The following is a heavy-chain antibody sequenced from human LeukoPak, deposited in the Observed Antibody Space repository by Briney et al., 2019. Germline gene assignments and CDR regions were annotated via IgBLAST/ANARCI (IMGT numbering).Heavy chain of an antibody. CDR1: GFTFSSYS. J-gene: IGHJ3*02. CDR2: ISGSGSVS. V-gene: IGHV3-48*02. Sequence: PGGSLRLSCAASGFTFSSYSMNWVRQAPGKGLEWISYISGSGSVSCYEDSVKGRFTISRDNAKNSLYLQMNSLRDEDTALYCCARDGGFGFLAAFDIWGQGTMVTVSS. CDR3: ARDGGFGFLAAFDI. D-gene: IGHD3-10*01.